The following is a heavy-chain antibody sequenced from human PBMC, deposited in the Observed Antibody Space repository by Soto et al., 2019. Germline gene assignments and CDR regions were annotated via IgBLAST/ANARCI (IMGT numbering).Heavy chain of an antibody. D-gene: IGHD2-8*02. V-gene: IGHV4-59*12. J-gene: IGHJ4*02. Sequence: TSETLSLTCTVSGGSISRYYWSWIRQPPGKGLEWIGDIYHSGSTNYNPSLKSRVTISVDTSKNQFSLKLTSVTAAYTAVYYCARDKITGLFDYWGQETLVTVSS. CDR2: IYHSGST. CDR1: GGSISRYY. CDR3: ARDKITGLFDY.